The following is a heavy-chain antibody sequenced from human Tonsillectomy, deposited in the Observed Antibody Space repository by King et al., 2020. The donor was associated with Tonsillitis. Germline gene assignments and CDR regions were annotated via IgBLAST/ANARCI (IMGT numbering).Heavy chain of an antibody. CDR3: AIGEAGVNSSGWDLDY. J-gene: IGHJ4*02. CDR1: GFTFSSYG. CDR2: ISYDGSNK. D-gene: IGHD6-19*01. Sequence: VQLVESGGGVVQPGRSLTLSCAASGFTFSSYGMHWVRQAPGKGLEWVAVISYDGSNKFYADSVKGRFTISRDNSKNTLYLQMNTLRAEDTAVYYCAIGEAGVNSSGWDLDYWGQGTLVIVSS. V-gene: IGHV3-30*03.